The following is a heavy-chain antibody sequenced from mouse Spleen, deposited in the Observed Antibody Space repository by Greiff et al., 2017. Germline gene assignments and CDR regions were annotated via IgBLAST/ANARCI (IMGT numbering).Heavy chain of an antibody. V-gene: IGHV3-6*01. D-gene: IGHD4-1*01. CDR1: GYSITSGYY. CDR2: ISYDGSN. J-gene: IGHJ2*01. CDR3: ARDLGHFDY. Sequence: EVKLVESGPGLVKPSQSLSLTCSVTGYSITSGYYWNWIRQFPGNKLEWMGYISYDGSNNYNPSLKNRISITRDTSKNQFFLKLNSVTTEDTATYYCARDLGHFDYWGQGTTLTVSS.